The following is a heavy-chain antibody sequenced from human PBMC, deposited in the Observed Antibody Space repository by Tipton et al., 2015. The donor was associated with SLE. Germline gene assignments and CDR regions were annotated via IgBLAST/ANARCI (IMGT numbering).Heavy chain of an antibody. V-gene: IGHV3-23*03. CDR2: IHSGGWNI. CDR3: AKGPARRPFDY. Sequence: SLRLSCAASAFTFSSYAMSWVRQAPGKGLEWVSVIHSGGWNISYVDSLKGRFTVSRDHSKSTVFLQMNSRRVEDTAVYYCAKGPARRPFDYWGVGTLVTVSP. D-gene: IGHD6-6*01. CDR1: AFTFSSYA. J-gene: IGHJ4*02.